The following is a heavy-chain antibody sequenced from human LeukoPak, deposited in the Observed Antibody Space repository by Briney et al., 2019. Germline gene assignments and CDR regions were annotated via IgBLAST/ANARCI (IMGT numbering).Heavy chain of an antibody. CDR3: ARRIAAAGPYNWFDP. CDR1: GYTFSIYN. CDR2: INPSGGSA. V-gene: IGHV1-46*01. Sequence: ASVKVSCKASGYTFSIYNMHWVRQAPGQGLEWMGIINPSGGSASDAQKFQGRLTMTRDTSISTAYMELSRLRSDDTAVYYCARRIAAAGPYNWFDPWGQGTLVTVSS. J-gene: IGHJ5*02. D-gene: IGHD6-13*01.